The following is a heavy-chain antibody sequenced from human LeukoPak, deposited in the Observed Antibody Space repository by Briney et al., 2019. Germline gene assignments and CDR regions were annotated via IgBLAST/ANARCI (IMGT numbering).Heavy chain of an antibody. J-gene: IGHJ4*02. CDR2: ISYDGSNK. Sequence: GRSLRLSCAASGFTFSSYGMHWVRQAPGKGLEWVAVISYDGSNKYYADSVKGRFTISRDNSKNTLYLQMNSLRAEDTAVYYCAKEWGSGWLDYWGQGTLVTVSS. CDR3: AKEWGSGWLDY. V-gene: IGHV3-30*18. D-gene: IGHD6-19*01. CDR1: GFTFSSYG.